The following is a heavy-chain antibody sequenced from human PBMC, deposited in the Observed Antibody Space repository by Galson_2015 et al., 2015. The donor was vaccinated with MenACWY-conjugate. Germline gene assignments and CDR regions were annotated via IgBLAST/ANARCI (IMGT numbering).Heavy chain of an antibody. V-gene: IGHV3-73*01. CDR1: GFTFSDSA. CDR3: TRHFSPTEADATPPFDY. CDR2: IRSKANNYAT. J-gene: IGHJ4*02. Sequence: SLRLSCAASGFTFSDSAMHWVRQASGKGLEWVGRIRSKANNYATTYAASLKGRFTISRDDSKNTAFLQMNSPKTEDTAVYYCTRHFSPTEADATPPFDYRGQGTLVTVSS. D-gene: IGHD2-2*01.